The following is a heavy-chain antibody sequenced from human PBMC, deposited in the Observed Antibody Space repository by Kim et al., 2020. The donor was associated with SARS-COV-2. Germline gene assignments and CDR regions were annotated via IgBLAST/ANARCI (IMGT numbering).Heavy chain of an antibody. CDR1: GFTFSSYG. CDR2: IWYDGSNK. V-gene: IGHV3-33*01. J-gene: IGHJ4*02. CDR3: ARDPSYGYSSSWDTPNFDY. Sequence: GGSLRLSCAASGFTFSSYGMHWVRQAPGKGLEWVAVIWYDGSNKYYADSVKGRFTISRDNSKNTLYLQMNSLRAEDTAVYYCARDPSYGYSSSWDTPNFDYWGQGTLVTVSS. D-gene: IGHD6-13*01.